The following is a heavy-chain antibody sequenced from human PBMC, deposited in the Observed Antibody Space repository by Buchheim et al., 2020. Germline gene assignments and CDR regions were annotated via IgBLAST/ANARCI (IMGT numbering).Heavy chain of an antibody. CDR2: ISSDGSQK. D-gene: IGHD3-10*01. J-gene: IGHJ4*02. V-gene: IGHV3-30*04. CDR3: ARDLVVGFYYGSAPLGY. CDR1: GFTFTSYA. Sequence: QVQLVESGGGVVQPGRSLRLSCAASGFTFTSYAMHWVRQAPGKGLEWVALISSDGSQKYYADSVKGRFTIPRDNSIHTLYLQMNSLRAEDTALYYCARDLVVGFYYGSAPLGYWGQGTL.